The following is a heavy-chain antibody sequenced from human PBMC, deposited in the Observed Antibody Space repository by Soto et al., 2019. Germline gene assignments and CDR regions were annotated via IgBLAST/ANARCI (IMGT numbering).Heavy chain of an antibody. J-gene: IGHJ3*02. D-gene: IGHD3-9*01. CDR1: NTSISSSNW. CDR3: VRDEAHYDILTGSSLGRAFDI. CDR2: IYHTGRT. V-gene: IGHV4-4*02. Sequence: QVQLQESGPSLVKPSGTLSLTCVITNTSISSSNWWSWVRQAPGKGLEWIGEIYHTGRTNYAPSLKSLVTMSIDKSNNRFSLRLTSLTAADTAVYYCVRDEAHYDILTGSSLGRAFDIWGQGTMVTVSS.